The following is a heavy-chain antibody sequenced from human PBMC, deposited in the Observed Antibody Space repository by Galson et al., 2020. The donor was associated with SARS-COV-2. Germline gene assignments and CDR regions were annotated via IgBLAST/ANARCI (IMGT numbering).Heavy chain of an antibody. CDR2: IAAYNGYT. J-gene: IGHJ2*01. V-gene: IGHV1-18*01. CDR1: GYSFTTYG. Sequence: ASVKVSCKASGYSFTTYGITWVRQPPGQGLDWMGWIAAYNGYTNYAQNLQGRVTISIDTATSTAYMELSSLESDDTAVDYCARVYSTWYWYFDLWGRGTLVTVSS. D-gene: IGHD6-13*01. CDR3: ARVYSTWYWYFDL.